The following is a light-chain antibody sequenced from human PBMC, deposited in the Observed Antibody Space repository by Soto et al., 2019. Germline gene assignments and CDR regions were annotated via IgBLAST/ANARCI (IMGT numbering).Light chain of an antibody. CDR2: DNN. Sequence: QSVLTQPPSVSAASGQKVTISCSGSSSNVGNNYVSWYQQLPGTAPKLFIYDNNKRPSGISDRFSGSKSGTSATLGITGLQTGDEADYYCGTWDTSLSAVIFGGGTKVTVL. CDR1: SSNVGNNY. CDR3: GTWDTSLSAVI. V-gene: IGLV1-51*01. J-gene: IGLJ2*01.